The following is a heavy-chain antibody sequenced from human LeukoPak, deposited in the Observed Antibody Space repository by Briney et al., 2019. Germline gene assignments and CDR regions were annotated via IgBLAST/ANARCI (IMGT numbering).Heavy chain of an antibody. V-gene: IGHV3-23*01. CDR3: AKDCGYDSPCGHRAHTLDY. J-gene: IGHJ4*02. CDR1: GFTFSSYA. Sequence: GGSLRLSCAASGFTFSSYAMSWVRQAPGKGLEWVSAISGSGGSTYYADSVKGRFTISRDNSKNTLYLQMNSLRAEDTAVYHCAKDCGYDSPCGHRAHTLDYWGQGTLVTVSS. CDR2: ISGSGGST. D-gene: IGHD5-12*01.